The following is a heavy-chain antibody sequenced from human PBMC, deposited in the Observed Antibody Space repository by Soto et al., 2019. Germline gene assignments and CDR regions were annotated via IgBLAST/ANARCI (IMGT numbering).Heavy chain of an antibody. CDR1: GFTVSSNY. CDR3: ASNFGEDLKPFDY. V-gene: IGHV3-53*01. D-gene: IGHD3-10*01. CDR2: IYSGGST. Sequence: EVQLVESGGGLIQPGGSLRLSCAGSGFTVSSNYMSCVRQAPGKGLEWVSVIYSGGSTYYADSVKGRFTISRDNSKNTLYLQMNSLRAEDTAVYYCASNFGEDLKPFDYWGQGTLVTVSS. J-gene: IGHJ4*02.